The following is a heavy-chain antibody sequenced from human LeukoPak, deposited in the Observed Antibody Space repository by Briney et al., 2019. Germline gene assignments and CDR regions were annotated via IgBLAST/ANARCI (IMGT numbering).Heavy chain of an antibody. J-gene: IGHJ4*02. CDR1: GGTFSNYA. V-gene: IGHV1-69*13. CDR2: ILPIFHTG. D-gene: IGHD3-22*01. Sequence: GPSVNVSCNASGGTFSNYAVSWVRQAAGQLRGWMGGILPIFHTGTYAQKFRDRVTLPEDPPTHPAYMEMISLRYEDPALSYRATLKRLTMIVGFFDSWGQGTLVTVSS. CDR3: ATLKRLTMIVGFFDS.